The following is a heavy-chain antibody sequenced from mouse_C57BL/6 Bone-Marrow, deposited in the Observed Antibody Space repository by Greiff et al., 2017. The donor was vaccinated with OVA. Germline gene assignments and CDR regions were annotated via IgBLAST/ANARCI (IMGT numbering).Heavy chain of an antibody. CDR3: ARLYYYGRMDY. CDR1: GYTFTSYG. D-gene: IGHD1-1*01. CDR2: IYPRSGNT. V-gene: IGHV1-81*01. Sequence: QVQLKESGAELARPGASVKLSCKASGYTFTSYGISWVKQRTGQGLEWIGEIYPRSGNTYYNEKFKGKATLTAEKSSSTAYMELRSLTSEDSAVYFCARLYYYGRMDYWGQGTSVTVSS. J-gene: IGHJ4*01.